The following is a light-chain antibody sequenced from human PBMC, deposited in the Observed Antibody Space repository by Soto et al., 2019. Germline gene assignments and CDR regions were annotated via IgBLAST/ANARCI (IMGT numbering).Light chain of an antibody. J-gene: IGLJ3*02. CDR3: SSNTTTSTLV. V-gene: IGLV2-14*01. Sequence: QSALTQPASVSGSPGQSITIACTGTNRDVGSYNLVSWYQQRPGEAPKLIISEVRNRPPGISYRFTGSKSGNTASLTISGLQAEDEADYYCSSNTTTSTLVFGGGTKLTVL. CDR1: NRDVGSYNL. CDR2: EVR.